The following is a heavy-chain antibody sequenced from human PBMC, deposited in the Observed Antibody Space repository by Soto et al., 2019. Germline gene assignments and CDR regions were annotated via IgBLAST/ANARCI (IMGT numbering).Heavy chain of an antibody. V-gene: IGHV3-23*01. D-gene: IGHD6-13*01. CDR2: IAGGGGT. Sequence: GGSLRLSWAVSGFTISTYDMHWVRQVTGKGLEWVSGIAGGGGTYYADSVKGRFTISRDNSKNTLYLQMNSLRAEDTAVYYCAKASAASSRYSSSWYGSYYYYGMDVWGQGTTVTVSS. CDR3: AKASAASSRYSSSWYGSYYYYGMDV. CDR1: GFTISTYD. J-gene: IGHJ6*02.